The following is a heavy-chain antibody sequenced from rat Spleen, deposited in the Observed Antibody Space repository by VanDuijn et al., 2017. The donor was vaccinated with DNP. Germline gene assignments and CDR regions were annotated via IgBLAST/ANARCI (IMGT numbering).Heavy chain of an antibody. D-gene: IGHD1-12*02. V-gene: IGHV5-31*01. J-gene: IGHJ4*01. CDR2: ISASGGST. CDR3: ASYYYDGYYAMDA. Sequence: EVQLVESGGDLVQPGRSLKLSCVASGFTFNYYWMAWVRQVPGKGLEWVASISASGGSTSYRDSVKGRFTISRDNAKSTLYLQMDSLRSEETATYYCASYYYDGYYAMDAWGQGTSVTVSS. CDR1: GFTFNYYW.